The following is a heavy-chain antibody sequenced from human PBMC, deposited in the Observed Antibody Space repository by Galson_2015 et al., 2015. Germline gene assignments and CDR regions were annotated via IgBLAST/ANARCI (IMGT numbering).Heavy chain of an antibody. CDR2: IYPGDSDI. J-gene: IGHJ3*02. CDR1: GYSFTTYW. CDR3: ARGSDYIWGSYRSPFHI. D-gene: IGHD3-16*02. Sequence: QSGAEVKKPGESLTISCRGSGYSFTTYWIGWVRQMPGKGLEWMGIIYPGDSDIRYSPSLQGQVTISADKSISTTYLQWSSLKASDTAIYYCARGSDYIWGSYRSPFHIWGQGTMVAVSS. V-gene: IGHV5-51*01.